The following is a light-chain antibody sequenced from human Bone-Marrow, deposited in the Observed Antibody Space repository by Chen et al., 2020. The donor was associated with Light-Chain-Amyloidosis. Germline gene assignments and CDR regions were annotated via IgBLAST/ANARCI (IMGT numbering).Light chain of an antibody. CDR1: QSISIW. Sequence: DIQMTQSPSTLSASVGDRVTITSRASQSISIWLAWYQQKPGKAPKVLIYTASSLQTGVPSRFSGSRSGTEFTLTINNLQPDDFATYYCQQYKSYYTFGQGTRLEI. J-gene: IGKJ2*01. V-gene: IGKV1-5*03. CDR2: TAS. CDR3: QQYKSYYT.